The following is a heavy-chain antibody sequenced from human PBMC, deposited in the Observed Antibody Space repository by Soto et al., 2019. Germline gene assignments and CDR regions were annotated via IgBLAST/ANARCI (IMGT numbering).Heavy chain of an antibody. D-gene: IGHD2-15*01. Sequence: GASVKVSCKASGGTFSSYAISWVRQAPGQGLEWMGGIIPIFGTANYAQKFQGRVTITADESTSTAYMELSSLRSEDTAVYYCAANGFKGYCSGGSCYSNRWGQGTLVTVSS. V-gene: IGHV1-69*13. J-gene: IGHJ4*02. CDR1: GGTFSSYA. CDR3: AANGFKGYCSGGSCYSNR. CDR2: IIPIFGTA.